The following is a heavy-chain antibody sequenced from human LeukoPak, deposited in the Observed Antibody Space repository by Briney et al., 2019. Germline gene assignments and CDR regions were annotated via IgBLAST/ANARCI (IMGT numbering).Heavy chain of an antibody. CDR3: ARGCKRMDV. Sequence: SETLSLTCAVYGGSFGGYYWSWIRQPPGKGLEWIGEINHSGSTNYNPSLESRVTISVDTSKNQFSLKLSSVTAADTAVYYCARGCKRMDVWGKGTTVTVSS. D-gene: IGHD2/OR15-2a*01. J-gene: IGHJ6*04. CDR1: GGSFGGYY. V-gene: IGHV4-34*01. CDR2: INHSGST.